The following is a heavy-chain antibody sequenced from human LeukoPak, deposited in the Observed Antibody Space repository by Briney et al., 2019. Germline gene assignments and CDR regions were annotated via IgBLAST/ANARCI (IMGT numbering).Heavy chain of an antibody. CDR2: IYTSGST. J-gene: IGHJ4*02. D-gene: IGHD3-22*01. V-gene: IGHV4-4*07. Sequence: SETLSLTCTVSGGSISSYYWSWIRQPAGKGLEWIGRIYTSGSTNHNPSLKSRVTMSVDTSKNQFSLKLSSVTAADTAVYYCAREGNYYDSSGYYRFDYWGQGTLVTVSS. CDR1: GGSISSYY. CDR3: AREGNYYDSSGYYRFDY.